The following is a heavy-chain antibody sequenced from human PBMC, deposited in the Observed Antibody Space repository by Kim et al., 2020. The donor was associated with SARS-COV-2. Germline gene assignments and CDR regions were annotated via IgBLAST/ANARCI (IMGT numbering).Heavy chain of an antibody. J-gene: IGHJ4*02. V-gene: IGHV3-30*18. CDR3: AKDVRLEAAALEY. CDR1: GFTFSNYG. CDR2: VSYDGRNK. Sequence: GGSLRLSCAASGFTFSNYGMHWVRQAPGKGLEWVAVVSYDGRNKYYGDSAKGRFTLSRDNSKNTLYLQMNSLRAEDTAVYYCAKDVRLEAAALEYWGQGILVTVSS. D-gene: IGHD6-13*01.